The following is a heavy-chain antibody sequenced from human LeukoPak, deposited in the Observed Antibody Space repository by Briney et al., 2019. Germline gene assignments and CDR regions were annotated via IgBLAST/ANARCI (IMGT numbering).Heavy chain of an antibody. CDR2: IRRGANKYTT. V-gene: IGHV3-72*01. J-gene: IGHJ3*02. CDR1: GFTFSDYI. CDR3: SRDGGEGGNSAFDI. Sequence: GSLRLSCAAPGFTFSDYILDWVRQAPGKGLEWVGRIRRGANKYTTEYAASVKGRFIISRDDSTNSLYLNMNSLKTEDTAVYYCSRDGGEGGNSAFDIWGQGTMVTVSS. D-gene: IGHD3-16*01.